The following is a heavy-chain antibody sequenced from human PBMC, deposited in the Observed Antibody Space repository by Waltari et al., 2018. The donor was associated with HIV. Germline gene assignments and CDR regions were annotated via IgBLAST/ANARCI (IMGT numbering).Heavy chain of an antibody. V-gene: IGHV4-34*01. CDR1: GGSFSGYS. CDR2: INHSGST. Sequence: QVQLQQWGAGLLKPSETLSLTCAVYGGSFSGYSWRWTRQPPGKGLEWIGEINHSGSTNYNPSLKSRVTISVDTSKNQFSLKLSSVTAADTAVYYCARWGYVYYYYYGMDVWGQGTTVTVSS. J-gene: IGHJ6*02. CDR3: ARWGYVYYYYYGMDV. D-gene: IGHD3-16*01.